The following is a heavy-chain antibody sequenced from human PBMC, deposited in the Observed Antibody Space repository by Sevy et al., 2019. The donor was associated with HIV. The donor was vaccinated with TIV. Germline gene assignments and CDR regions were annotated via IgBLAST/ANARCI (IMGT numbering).Heavy chain of an antibody. Sequence: GGSLRLSCAASGFTVSSNYMSWVRQAPGKGLEWVSVIYSGGSTYYADSVKDRFSISRDNSKNTLYLQMSSLRAEDTAVYYCARDSPMTTVVTVGYYGMDVWGQGTRVTVSS. J-gene: IGHJ6*02. D-gene: IGHD4-17*01. CDR1: GFTVSSNY. CDR2: IYSGGST. CDR3: ARDSPMTTVVTVGYYGMDV. V-gene: IGHV3-66*01.